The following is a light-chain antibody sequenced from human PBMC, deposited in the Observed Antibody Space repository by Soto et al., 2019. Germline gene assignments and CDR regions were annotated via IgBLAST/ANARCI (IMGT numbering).Light chain of an antibody. CDR2: EVT. J-gene: IGLJ1*01. CDR3: SSYAGSNNFV. CDR1: SSDIGGYYY. V-gene: IGLV2-8*01. Sequence: QSALTQPPSASGSPGQSVTVSCTGTSSDIGGYYYVSWYQQHPGKAPKLIIYEVTKRPSGVPDRFSGSKSGNTASLTVSGLQAEDEADYYCSSYAGSNNFVFGAGTKLT.